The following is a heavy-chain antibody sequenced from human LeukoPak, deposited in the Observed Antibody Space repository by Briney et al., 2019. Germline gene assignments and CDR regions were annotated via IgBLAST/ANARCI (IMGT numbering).Heavy chain of an antibody. CDR3: ARRGFGYSYGFVSYYFDY. J-gene: IGHJ4*02. CDR1: GGTFSSYA. V-gene: IGHV1-69*13. Sequence: SVKVSCKASGGTFSSYAISWVRQAPGQGLEWMGGIIPIFGTANYAQKFQGRVTITADESTSTAYMELSSLRSEDTAVYYCARRGFGYSYGFVSYYFDYWGQGTLVTVSS. D-gene: IGHD5-18*01. CDR2: IIPIFGTA.